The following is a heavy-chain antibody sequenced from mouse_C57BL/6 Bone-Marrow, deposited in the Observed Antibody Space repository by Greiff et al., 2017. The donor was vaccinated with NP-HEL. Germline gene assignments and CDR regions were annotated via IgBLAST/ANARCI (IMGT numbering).Heavy chain of an antibody. CDR2: IRSKSNNYAT. CDR3: VRGTVPFAY. Sequence: EVKLMESGGGLVQPKGSLKLSCAASGFSFNTYAMNWVRQAPGKGLEWVARIRSKSNNYATYYADSVKDRFTISRDDSESMLYLQMNNLKTEDTAMYYCVRGTVPFAYWGQGTLVTVSA. D-gene: IGHD1-1*01. CDR1: GFSFNTYA. J-gene: IGHJ3*01. V-gene: IGHV10-1*01.